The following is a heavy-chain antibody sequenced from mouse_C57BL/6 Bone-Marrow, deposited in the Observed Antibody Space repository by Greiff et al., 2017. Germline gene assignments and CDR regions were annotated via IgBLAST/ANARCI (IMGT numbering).Heavy chain of an antibody. V-gene: IGHV1-5*01. CDR3: TRSTSYGSCPWFAY. CDR1: GYTFTSYW. D-gene: IGHD1-1*01. CDR2: IYPGNSDT. J-gene: IGHJ3*01. Sequence: VQLQQSGPVLARPGASVKMSCKTSGYTFTSYWMHWVKQRPGKGLEWIGAIYPGNSDTSYNQKFKGKAKLTAVTSASTAYMELSSLTNEDSAVYYCTRSTSYGSCPWFAYWGQGALVTVSA.